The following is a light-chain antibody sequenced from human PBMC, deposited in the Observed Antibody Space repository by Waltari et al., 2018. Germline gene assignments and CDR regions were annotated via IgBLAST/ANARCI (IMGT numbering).Light chain of an antibody. J-gene: IGKJ2*01. CDR1: QSIGNY. CDR3: QHFNSYPFI. V-gene: IGKV1-5*03. CDR2: MAF. Sequence: DIQMTQSPSTLSASVGDRVTITCRASQSIGNYLAWYQQKPGKAPKLLIFMAFTLQGEVPSRFSGSGPGTEFALTISGLQADDFATYFCQHFNSYPFIFGRGRSWRSN.